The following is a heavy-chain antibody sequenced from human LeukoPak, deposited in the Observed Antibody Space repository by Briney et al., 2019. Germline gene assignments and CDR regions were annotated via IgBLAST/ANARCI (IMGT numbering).Heavy chain of an antibody. CDR3: AKGRPYCGADCAFDY. CDR1: GFTFSSYG. V-gene: IGHV3-33*06. D-gene: IGHD2-21*02. J-gene: IGHJ4*02. Sequence: GGSLRLSCAASGFTFSSYGMHWVRQAPGKGLEWVAAIWYDGSNKYYADSVKGRFTISRDNSKNTLYLQMNSLRAEDTAVYYCAKGRPYCGADCAFDYWGQGTLVTVSS. CDR2: IWYDGSNK.